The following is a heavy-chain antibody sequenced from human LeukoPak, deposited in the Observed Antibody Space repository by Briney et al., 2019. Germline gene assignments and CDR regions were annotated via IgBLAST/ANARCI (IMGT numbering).Heavy chain of an antibody. V-gene: IGHV3-9*01. D-gene: IGHD3-3*01. CDR2: ISWNSGRI. J-gene: IGHJ6*02. CDR1: GFTFDDYA. Sequence: HTGGSLRLSCAASGFTFDDYAMHWVRQGPGRGLVWVSGISWNSGRIGYADSVKGRFTISRDNAKNSLYLQMNSLRTEDTALYYCAKDGTPYDFWSGYYSGMDVWGQGTTVTVSS. CDR3: AKDGTPYDFWSGYYSGMDV.